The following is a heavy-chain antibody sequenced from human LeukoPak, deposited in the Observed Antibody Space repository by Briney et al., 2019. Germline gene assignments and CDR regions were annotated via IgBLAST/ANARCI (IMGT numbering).Heavy chain of an antibody. Sequence: GGSLRLSCAASGXTFSSYGMHWVRQAPGKGLEWVAVISYDGSNKYYADSVKGRFTISRDNSKNTLYLQMNSLRAEDTAVYYCAKEEGAGDYWGQGTLVTVSS. CDR1: GXTFSSYG. CDR2: ISYDGSNK. V-gene: IGHV3-30*18. D-gene: IGHD1-26*01. J-gene: IGHJ4*02. CDR3: AKEEGAGDY.